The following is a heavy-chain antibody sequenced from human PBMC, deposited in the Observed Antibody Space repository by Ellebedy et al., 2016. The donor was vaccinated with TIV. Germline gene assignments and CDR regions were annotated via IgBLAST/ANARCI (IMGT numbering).Heavy chain of an antibody. Sequence: AASVKVSCKASGYTFSRYGSSWVRQAPGQGLEWMGWISAYNGHTNYPQKFQGRVTMTTDTATSTAYMELRSLRSDDTAVYYCARLVGTMSPVLSKHLHHWGQGTLVTVSS. J-gene: IGHJ5*02. CDR3: ARLVGTMSPVLSKHLHH. D-gene: IGHD1-26*01. CDR2: ISAYNGHT. V-gene: IGHV1-18*01. CDR1: GYTFSRYG.